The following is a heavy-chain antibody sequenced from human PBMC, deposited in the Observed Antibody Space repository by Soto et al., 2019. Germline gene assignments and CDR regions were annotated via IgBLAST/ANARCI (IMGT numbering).Heavy chain of an antibody. CDR3: ARGGVAARKGRWFDP. Sequence: QVQLQESGPGLVKPSETLSLTCTVSGGSISSYYWGWIRQPPGKGLEWIGYIHYSGSTNYNPSLRSRVTISVDTPKNQFSLKVNSMTAADTAIYYCARGGVAARKGRWFDPWGQGTLVTVSP. V-gene: IGHV4-59*01. J-gene: IGHJ5*02. CDR2: IHYSGST. CDR1: GGSISSYY. D-gene: IGHD2-8*02.